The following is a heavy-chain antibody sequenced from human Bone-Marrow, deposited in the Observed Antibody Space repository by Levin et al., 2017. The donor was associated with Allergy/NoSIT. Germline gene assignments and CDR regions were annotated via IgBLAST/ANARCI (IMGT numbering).Heavy chain of an antibody. CDR3: TRSLLPSRRSGWYYFDY. J-gene: IGHJ4*02. Sequence: GESLKISCTASGFTFGDYAMSWFRQAPGKGLEWVGFIRSKAYGGTTEYAASVKGRFTISRDDSKSIAYLQMNSLKTEDTAVYYCTRSLLPSRRSGWYYFDYWGQGTLVTVSS. V-gene: IGHV3-49*03. CDR1: GFTFGDYA. D-gene: IGHD6-19*01. CDR2: IRSKAYGGTT.